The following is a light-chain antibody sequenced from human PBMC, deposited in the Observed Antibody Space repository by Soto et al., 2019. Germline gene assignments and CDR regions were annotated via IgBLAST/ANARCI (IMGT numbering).Light chain of an antibody. CDR3: PQYNSWPPLFT. CDR2: GAS. J-gene: IGKJ3*01. Sequence: EIVMTQSPAILSLSPGETATLSCRASQSIATNLAWYQQRPGQAPRLLIYGASTRATDVPARFSGSVSGTEFILSIPRLQFEDFAVYYCPQYNSWPPLFTFGPGTTLDL. CDR1: QSIATN. V-gene: IGKV3D-15*01.